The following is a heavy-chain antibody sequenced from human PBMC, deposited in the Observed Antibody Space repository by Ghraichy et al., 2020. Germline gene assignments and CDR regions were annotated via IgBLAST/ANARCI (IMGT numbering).Heavy chain of an antibody. V-gene: IGHV1-18*04. CDR3: ARDFGLELRYGMDV. J-gene: IGHJ6*02. D-gene: IGHD1-7*01. Sequence: ASVKVSCKASGYTFTSYGISWVRQAPGQGLEWMGWISAYNGNTNYAQKLQGRVTMTTDTSTSTAYMELRSLRSDDTAVYYCARDFGLELRYGMDVWGQGTTVTVSS. CDR2: ISAYNGNT. CDR1: GYTFTSYG.